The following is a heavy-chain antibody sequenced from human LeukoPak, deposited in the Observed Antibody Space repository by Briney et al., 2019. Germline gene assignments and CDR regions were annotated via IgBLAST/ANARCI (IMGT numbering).Heavy chain of an antibody. CDR1: GGSISNYY. Sequence: SETLSLTCTVSGGSISNYYWSWIRQPPGKGLEWIGYIYYSGNTNYNPSLKSRVTISVDTSKNQFSLNLRSVTAADTAVYYCARTVHYSSGWSPTYYFDYWGQGTLVTVSS. CDR2: IYYSGNT. J-gene: IGHJ4*02. CDR3: ARTVHYSSGWSPTYYFDY. D-gene: IGHD6-19*01. V-gene: IGHV4-59*01.